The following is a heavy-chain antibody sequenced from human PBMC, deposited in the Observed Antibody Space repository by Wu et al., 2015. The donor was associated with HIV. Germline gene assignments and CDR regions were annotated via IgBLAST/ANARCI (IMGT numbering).Heavy chain of an antibody. CDR2: IIPIFGTA. CDR3: ARDPRLYCSGGSCYESGGGWFDP. Sequence: QVQLVQSGAEVKKPGSSVKVSCKASGGTFSSYAISWVRQAPGQGLEWMGRIIPIFGTANYAQKFQGRVTITADESTSTAYMELSSLRSEDTAVYYCARDPRLYCSGGSCYESGGGWFDPWGQGTLVTVSS. J-gene: IGHJ5*02. V-gene: IGHV1-69*13. CDR1: GGTFSSYA. D-gene: IGHD2-15*01.